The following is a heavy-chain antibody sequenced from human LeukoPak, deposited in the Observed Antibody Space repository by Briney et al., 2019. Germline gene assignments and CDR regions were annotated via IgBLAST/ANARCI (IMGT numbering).Heavy chain of an antibody. V-gene: IGHV3-23*01. D-gene: IGHD6-19*01. CDR3: AKEGSGWYYLDY. J-gene: IGHJ4*02. CDR1: GFTFSGYA. Sequence: GGSLRLSCAASGFTFSGYAMSWVRQAPGKGPEWVSGISSSGGTTYYSDSVRGRFTISRDNSKNTVYVQMNTLRAEDTAVYYCAKEGSGWYYLDYWGQGTVVTVSS. CDR2: ISSSGGTT.